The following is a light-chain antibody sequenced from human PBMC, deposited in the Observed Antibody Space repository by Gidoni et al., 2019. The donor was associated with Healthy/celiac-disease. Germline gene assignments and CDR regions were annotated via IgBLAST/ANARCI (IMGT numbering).Light chain of an antibody. J-gene: IGKJ2*01. Sequence: DIVMTQTPLSLSVTPGQSASISCKFSQSLLHSDGKTYLYWYLQRPGRPPQLLIYEVFNRFSGVPERFRASGSGTDFTLKISRVEAEDVGVYYCMQSIQFPYTFXQXTKLXIK. V-gene: IGKV2D-29*01. CDR2: EVF. CDR3: MQSIQFPYT. CDR1: QSLLHSDGKTY.